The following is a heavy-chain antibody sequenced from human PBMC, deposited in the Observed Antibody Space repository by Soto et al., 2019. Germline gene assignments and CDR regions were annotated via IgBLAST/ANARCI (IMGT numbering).Heavy chain of an antibody. Sequence: QVQLEQSGAEVKKPGSSVKVSCKASGGTFRNSAISWVRQAPGQGLEWMGGIMPIFRTPDYAQKFQGRVTITADVSTNTAYMELSGLRSDDTAVYYCARDNDRPQLGGNYYYILDVWGHGTTVTVSS. V-gene: IGHV1-69*12. CDR3: ARDNDRPQLGGNYYYILDV. J-gene: IGHJ6*02. CDR1: GGTFRNSA. CDR2: IMPIFRTP. D-gene: IGHD1-1*01.